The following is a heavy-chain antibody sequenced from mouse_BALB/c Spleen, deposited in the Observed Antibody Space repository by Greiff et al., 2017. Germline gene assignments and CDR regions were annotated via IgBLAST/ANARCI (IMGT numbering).Heavy chain of an antibody. V-gene: IGHV5-6-5*01. CDR1: GFTFSSYA. J-gene: IGHJ4*01. CDR3: ARGRYDYDGYYAMDY. CDR2: ISSGGST. Sequence: EVHLVESGGGLVKPGGSLKLSCAASGFTFSSYAMSWVRQTPEKRLEWVASISSGGSTYYPDSVKGRFTISRDNARNILYLQMSSLRSEDTAMYYCARGRYDYDGYYAMDYWGQGTSVTVSS. D-gene: IGHD2-4*01.